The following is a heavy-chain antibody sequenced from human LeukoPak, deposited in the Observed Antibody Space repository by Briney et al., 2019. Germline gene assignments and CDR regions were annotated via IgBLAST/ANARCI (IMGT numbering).Heavy chain of an antibody. D-gene: IGHD1-1*01. V-gene: IGHV4-39*07. CDR1: GGSISSSSYY. CDR2: IYYSGST. J-gene: IGHJ4*02. Sequence: LETLSLTCTVSGGSISSSSYYWGWIRQPPGKGLEWIGSIYYSGSTYYNPSLKSRVTISVDTSKNQFSLKLSSVTAADTAVYYCARGKATGTAKYWGQGTLVTVSS. CDR3: ARGKATGTAKY.